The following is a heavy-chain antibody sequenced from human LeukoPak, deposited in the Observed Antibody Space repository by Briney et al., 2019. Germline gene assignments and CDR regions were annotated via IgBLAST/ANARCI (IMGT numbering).Heavy chain of an antibody. CDR2: IKQDGSEK. Sequence: QAGGSLRLSCAASGFTFSSYWMSWVRQAPGKGLEWVANIKQDGSEKYYVDSVKGRFTISRDNAKNSLYLQMNSLRAEDTAVYYCAKGLQLWLRGHYMDVWGKGTTVTISS. D-gene: IGHD5-18*01. CDR1: GFTFSSYW. J-gene: IGHJ6*03. V-gene: IGHV3-7*01. CDR3: AKGLQLWLRGHYMDV.